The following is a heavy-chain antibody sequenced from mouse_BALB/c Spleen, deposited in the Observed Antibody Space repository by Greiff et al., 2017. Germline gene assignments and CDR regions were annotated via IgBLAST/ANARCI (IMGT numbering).Heavy chain of an antibody. CDR3: TRSLWLRRRGFAY. J-gene: IGHJ3*01. V-gene: IGHV1S81*02. CDR2: INPSNGGT. Sequence: VQLQQSGAELVKPGASVKLSCKASGYTFTSYYMYWVKQRPGQGLEWIGEINPSNGGTNFNEKFKSKATLTVDKSSSTAYMQLSSLTSEDSAVYYCTRSLWLRRRGFAYWGQGTLVTVSA. CDR1: GYTFTSYY. D-gene: IGHD2-2*01.